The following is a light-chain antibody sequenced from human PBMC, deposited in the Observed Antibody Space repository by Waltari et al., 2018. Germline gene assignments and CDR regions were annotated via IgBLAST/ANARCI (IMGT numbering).Light chain of an antibody. V-gene: IGLV2-14*03. CDR2: DFN. CDR3: ASYTTSYTWV. Sequence: QSTLTQPASASGSPGQSLTISCAGTPSDIETYNFFAWYQQLPGKVPKLIFSDFNNGPSGVSNRFSGSKSGNTASLTISGLLAEDEADYYCASYTTSYTWVFGGGTRLAVL. J-gene: IGLJ3*02. CDR1: PSDIETYNF.